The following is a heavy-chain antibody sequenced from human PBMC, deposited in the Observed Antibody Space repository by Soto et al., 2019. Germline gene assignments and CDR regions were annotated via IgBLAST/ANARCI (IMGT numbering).Heavy chain of an antibody. CDR2: ISYDGSNK. CDR3: AREGDDSSGYFYGMDV. Sequence: GGSLRLSCAASGFTFSSYAMHWVRQAPGKGLEWVAVISYDGSNKYYADSVKGRFTISRDNSKNTLYLQMNSLRAEDTAVYYCAREGDDSSGYFYGMDVWGQGTTVTVSS. V-gene: IGHV3-30-3*01. D-gene: IGHD3-22*01. CDR1: GFTFSSYA. J-gene: IGHJ6*02.